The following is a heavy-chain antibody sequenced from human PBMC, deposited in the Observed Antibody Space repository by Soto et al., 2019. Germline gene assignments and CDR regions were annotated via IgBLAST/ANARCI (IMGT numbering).Heavy chain of an antibody. CDR2: IYWDDDK. J-gene: IGHJ5*02. V-gene: IGHV2-5*02. CDR3: AHIPNYYQYDWFDP. Sequence: QITLKESVPPLVKPTQTLTLTCTFSGFSLTTRGVGVGWIRQPPGKALECLALIYWDDDKRYSPSLQSRLSITKDTSKNQVVLTMTNVDPVDTATYYCAHIPNYYQYDWFDPWGQGTLVSVSS. CDR1: GFSLTTRGVG. D-gene: IGHD3-16*01.